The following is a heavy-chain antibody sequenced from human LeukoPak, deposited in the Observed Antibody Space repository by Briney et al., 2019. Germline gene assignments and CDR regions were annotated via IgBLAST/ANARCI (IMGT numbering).Heavy chain of an antibody. CDR2: IQRKTAGGTI. CDR1: GFTFSDAW. J-gene: IGHJ3*02. Sequence: PGRSLRLSCAASGFTFSDAWLSWVRQAPGKGLEWGGRIQRKTAGGTIDYAAPVKARFTISRDDSKNTLYLQMNGLKTEDTTVDYCATEYSVFAFDIWGEGTMVTVSP. CDR3: ATEYSVFAFDI. V-gene: IGHV3-15*01. D-gene: IGHD5-12*01.